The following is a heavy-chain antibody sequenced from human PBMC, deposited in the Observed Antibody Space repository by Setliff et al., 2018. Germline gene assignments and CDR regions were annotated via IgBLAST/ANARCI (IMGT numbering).Heavy chain of an antibody. J-gene: IGHJ4*02. CDR3: AKGGHHGTSLY. CDR1: GFTFSNYA. CDR2: ISGSASST. Sequence: LRLSCAASGFTFSNYAMGWVRQAPGEGLEWVSSISGSASSTYYADSVKGRFTISRDNSKNTLFLQMLSLRVEDTAVYYCAKGGHHGTSLYWGQGTLVTVSS. V-gene: IGHV3-23*01. D-gene: IGHD6-6*01.